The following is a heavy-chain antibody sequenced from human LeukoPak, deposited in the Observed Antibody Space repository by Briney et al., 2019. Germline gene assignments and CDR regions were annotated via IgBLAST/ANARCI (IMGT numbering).Heavy chain of an antibody. D-gene: IGHD3-3*02. CDR1: GFTFTDFY. Sequence: GGSLRLSCAASGFTFTDFYMNWIRQAPGKGLEWLSYISSSGTTINYADSVKGRFTISRDTAKNSLYLQMNSLRAEDTAVYYCAKDLISWGQGTLVTVSS. CDR2: ISSSGTTI. V-gene: IGHV3-11*04. CDR3: AKDLIS. J-gene: IGHJ5*02.